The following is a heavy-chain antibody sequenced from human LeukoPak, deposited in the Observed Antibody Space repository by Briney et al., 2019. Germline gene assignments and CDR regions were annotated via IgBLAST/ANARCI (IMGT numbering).Heavy chain of an antibody. Sequence: GGSLRLSCAASGFTFSSYWMSWVRQAPGKGLEWVSAISGSGGSTYYADSVKGRFTISRDNSKNTLYLQMNSLRAEDTAVYYCAKEAPKYYDFWSGYSNDAFDIWGQGTMVTVSS. J-gene: IGHJ3*02. CDR3: AKEAPKYYDFWSGYSNDAFDI. V-gene: IGHV3-23*01. CDR2: ISGSGGST. D-gene: IGHD3-3*01. CDR1: GFTFSSYW.